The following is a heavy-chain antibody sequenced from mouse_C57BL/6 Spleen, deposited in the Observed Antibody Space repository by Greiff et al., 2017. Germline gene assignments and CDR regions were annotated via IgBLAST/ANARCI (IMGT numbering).Heavy chain of an antibody. Sequence: EVQLVESGPGLVKPSQSLSLTCSVTGYSITSGYYWNWIRQFPGNKLEWMGYISYDGSNNYNPSLKNRISITRDTSKNQFFLKLNSVTTEDTATYYCARDYYDYDGTPYWGQGTLVTVSA. V-gene: IGHV3-6*01. D-gene: IGHD2-4*01. CDR1: GYSITSGYY. CDR2: ISYDGSN. CDR3: ARDYYDYDGTPY. J-gene: IGHJ3*01.